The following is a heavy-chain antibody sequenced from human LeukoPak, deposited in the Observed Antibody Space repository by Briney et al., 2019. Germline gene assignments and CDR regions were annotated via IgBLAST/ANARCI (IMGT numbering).Heavy chain of an antibody. J-gene: IGHJ4*02. CDR1: GGSFSGYY. Sequence: SETLSLTCAVYGGSFSGYYWSWIRQPPGKGLEWIGEINHSGSTNYNPSLKSRVTISVDTSKNQFSLKLSSVTAADTAVYYCARVFYYDSSGYFDYWGQGTLVAVSS. V-gene: IGHV4-34*01. CDR2: INHSGST. D-gene: IGHD3-22*01. CDR3: ARVFYYDSSGYFDY.